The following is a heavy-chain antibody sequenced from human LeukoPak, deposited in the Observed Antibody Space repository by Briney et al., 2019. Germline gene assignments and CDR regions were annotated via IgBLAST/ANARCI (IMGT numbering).Heavy chain of an antibody. CDR3: AREGGPYRPLDY. Sequence: SETLSLTCGVSGGSISTTNWWTWVRQPPGEGLEWIGEVHLSGRTHYNPSLESRVTMSVDMSDNHSSLRLTSVTAADTAVYYCAREGGPYRPLDYSGQGTLVTVSS. V-gene: IGHV4-4*02. J-gene: IGHJ4*02. CDR1: GGSISTTNW. CDR2: VHLSGRT.